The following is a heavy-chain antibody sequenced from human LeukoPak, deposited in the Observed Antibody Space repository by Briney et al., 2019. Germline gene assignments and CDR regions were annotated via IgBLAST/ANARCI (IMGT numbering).Heavy chain of an antibody. CDR1: GGSISSYY. CDR2: IYYSGST. Sequence: SETQSLTCTVSGGSISSYYWSWIRQPPGKGLEWIGYIYYSGSTNYNPSLKSRVTISVDTSKNQFSLKLSSVTAADTAVYYCARGMPMVRGSVDVWGQGTTVTVSS. J-gene: IGHJ6*02. CDR3: ARGMPMVRGSVDV. V-gene: IGHV4-59*01. D-gene: IGHD3-10*01.